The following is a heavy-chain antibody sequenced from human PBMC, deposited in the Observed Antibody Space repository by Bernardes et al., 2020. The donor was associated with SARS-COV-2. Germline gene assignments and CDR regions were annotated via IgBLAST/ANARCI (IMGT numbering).Heavy chain of an antibody. Sequence: GACLKNSSNGSGYSLTRYWIGWVRPIPGKGLEWLGIIYPGDSDTRYSPSFQGQVTISADKSISTAYLQWSSLKASDTAMYYCARLWRQQLVLGWFDPWGQGTLVTVSS. CDR2: IYPGDSDT. V-gene: IGHV5-51*01. CDR3: ARLWRQQLVLGWFDP. J-gene: IGHJ5*02. CDR1: GYSLTRYW. D-gene: IGHD6-13*01.